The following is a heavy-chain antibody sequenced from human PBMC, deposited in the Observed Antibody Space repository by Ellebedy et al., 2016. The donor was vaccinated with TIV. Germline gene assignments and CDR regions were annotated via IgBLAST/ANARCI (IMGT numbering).Heavy chain of an antibody. Sequence: GESLKISXEASGFTFSRYAMTWVRQAPGRGLEWVSAIYGSGAGTYYADSVRTRFTISKDISKNTLFLQMNSLRAEDTALYYCAKLGAGTTAFFDSWGQGTQVTVSS. CDR3: AKLGAGTTAFFDS. V-gene: IGHV3-23*01. D-gene: IGHD1-1*01. J-gene: IGHJ4*02. CDR1: GFTFSRYA. CDR2: IYGSGAGT.